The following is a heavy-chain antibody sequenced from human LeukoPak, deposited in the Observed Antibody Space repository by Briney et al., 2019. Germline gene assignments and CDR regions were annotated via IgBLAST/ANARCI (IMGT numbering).Heavy chain of an antibody. CDR3: VVFGALIGAGDH. J-gene: IGHJ4*02. Sequence: PSETLSLTWPVSGVSVSSHYWSWIRQPPGKGLEWVGYIHYSGITNYNPSLKSRVPISLDTSKNQFSLKLTSVTAADTAVYYCVVFGALIGAGDHWARETLDPVSS. CDR2: IHYSGIT. CDR1: GVSVSSHY. V-gene: IGHV4-59*02. D-gene: IGHD3-3*01.